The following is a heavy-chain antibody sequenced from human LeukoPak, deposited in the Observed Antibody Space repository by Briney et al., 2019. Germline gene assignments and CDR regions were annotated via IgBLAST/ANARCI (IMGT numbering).Heavy chain of an antibody. CDR3: AKDSCSWYSFDY. CDR1: GFTFSSYA. Sequence: GGSLRPACAASGFTFSSYAIGWVRQAPRKGLEWVSAIIGSGGSTYYADSVKGRFTISRDKSKNTLYLQMNSLRAEDTAVYYCAKDSCSWYSFDYWGQGTLVTVSS. V-gene: IGHV3-23*01. CDR2: IIGSGGST. J-gene: IGHJ4*02. D-gene: IGHD6-13*01.